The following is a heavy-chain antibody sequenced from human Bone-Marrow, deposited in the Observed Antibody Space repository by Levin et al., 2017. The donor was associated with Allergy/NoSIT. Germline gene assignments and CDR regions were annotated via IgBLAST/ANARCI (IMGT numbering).Heavy chain of an antibody. CDR2: IYYSGST. CDR1: GGSISSYY. V-gene: IGHV4-59*01. Sequence: PSETLSLTCTVSGGSISSYYWSWIRQPPGKGLEWIGYIYYSGSTNYNPSLKSRVTISVDTSKNQFSLKLSSVTAADTAVYYCARESQGADAFDIWGQGTMVTVSS. D-gene: IGHD1-26*01. J-gene: IGHJ3*02. CDR3: ARESQGADAFDI.